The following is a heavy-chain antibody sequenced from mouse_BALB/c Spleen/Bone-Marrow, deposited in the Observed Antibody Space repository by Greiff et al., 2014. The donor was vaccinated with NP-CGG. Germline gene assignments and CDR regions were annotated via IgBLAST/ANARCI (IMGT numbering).Heavy chain of an antibody. Sequence: VHLVESGPGLVAPSQSLSITCTVSGISLTSYGVSWVRQPPGKGLEWLGVIWGDGSTNYHSALISRLSISKDNSKSQVFLKLNSLQTDDTATYYCAKCPYGSYLCFDVWGAGTTVTVSA. D-gene: IGHD6-1*01. J-gene: IGHJ1*01. CDR1: GISLTSYG. V-gene: IGHV2-3*01. CDR2: IWGDGST. CDR3: AKCPYGSYLCFDV.